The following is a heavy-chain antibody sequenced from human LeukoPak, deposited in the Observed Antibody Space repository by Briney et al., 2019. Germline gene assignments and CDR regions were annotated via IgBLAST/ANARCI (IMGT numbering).Heavy chain of an antibody. CDR2: VYYSGTT. Sequence: SETLSLTCTVSGGSISNYYWSWIRQSPEKGLEWIGYVYYSGTTNYNPSLKSRVTISVDTSKNQFSLKLNSVTAADTAVYYCASKYSSSSEHAFDIWGQGTMVTVSS. CDR3: ASKYSSSSEHAFDI. J-gene: IGHJ3*02. D-gene: IGHD6-6*01. V-gene: IGHV4-59*12. CDR1: GGSISNYY.